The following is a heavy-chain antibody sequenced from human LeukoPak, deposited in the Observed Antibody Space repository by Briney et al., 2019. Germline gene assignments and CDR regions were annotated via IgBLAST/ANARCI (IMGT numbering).Heavy chain of an antibody. CDR1: GESFSGYY. D-gene: IGHD5/OR15-5a*01. CDR3: ARDYGDVYD. J-gene: IGHJ4*02. CDR2: IDHNGNT. V-gene: IGHV4-34*01. Sequence: PSETLSLTCTVYGESFSGYYWSWIRHPPGTGLQWIGEIDHNGNTNYIPSLKSRITISVDTSKNQFSLGLTSVTAADTAVYYCARDYGDVYDWGQGTLVTVSS.